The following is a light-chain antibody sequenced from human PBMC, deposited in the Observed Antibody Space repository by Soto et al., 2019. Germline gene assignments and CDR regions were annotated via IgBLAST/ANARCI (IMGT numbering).Light chain of an antibody. CDR1: SGSVSTSYY. CDR2: STN. J-gene: IGLJ3*02. CDR3: VLYMVSGIWV. V-gene: IGLV8-61*01. Sequence: QAVVTQEPSFSVSPGRTVTLTCGLSSGSVSTSYYPSWYQQTPGQAPRTLIYSTNTRSSGVPDRFSGSILGNKAALTIAGAQADDESDYFCVLYMVSGIWVVGGGTKLTVL.